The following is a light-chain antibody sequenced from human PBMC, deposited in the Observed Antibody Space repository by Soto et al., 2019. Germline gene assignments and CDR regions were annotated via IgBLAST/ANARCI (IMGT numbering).Light chain of an antibody. CDR3: SSYTTTGTLGV. Sequence: QSVLTQPASVSGSPGQSITISCTGTSSDVGAYNLVSWYQQYPGKAPKLMVYEVTNRPSGVSNRFSGSKSGNAASLTISGLQAEDEADYYCSSYTTTGTLGVFGTGTKVTAL. CDR1: SSDVGAYNL. J-gene: IGLJ1*01. CDR2: EVT. V-gene: IGLV2-14*01.